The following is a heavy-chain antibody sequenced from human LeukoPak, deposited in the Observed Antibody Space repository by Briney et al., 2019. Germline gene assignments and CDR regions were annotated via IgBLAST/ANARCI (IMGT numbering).Heavy chain of an antibody. D-gene: IGHD6-19*01. J-gene: IGHJ4*02. CDR3: ARESESSGWYDY. CDR1: GFMFHDYA. Sequence: GGSLRLSCAAPGFMFHDYAIHWVRQAPGKGLEWVSLISGDGGSTFYADSVKGRFTISRDNSKNSLYLQMNSLRSDDTALYYCARESESSGWYDYWGQGTLVTVPS. CDR2: ISGDGGST. V-gene: IGHV3-43*02.